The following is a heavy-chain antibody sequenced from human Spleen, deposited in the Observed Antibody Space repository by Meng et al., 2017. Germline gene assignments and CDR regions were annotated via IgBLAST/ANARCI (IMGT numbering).Heavy chain of an antibody. CDR3: AREDSSN. D-gene: IGHD6-13*01. Sequence: GESLKISCEASGFTFPSSWMHWVRQAPGKGLVWVSRINRDGRTTNYADSVKVRFTISRDNAKNTLYLQMDSLRAEDTAVYYCAREDSSNWGQGTLVTVSS. J-gene: IGHJ4*02. CDR1: GFTFPSSW. CDR2: INRDGRTT. V-gene: IGHV3-74*01.